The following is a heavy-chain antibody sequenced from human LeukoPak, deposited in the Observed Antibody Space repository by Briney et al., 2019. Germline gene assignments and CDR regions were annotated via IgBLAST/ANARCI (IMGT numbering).Heavy chain of an antibody. CDR3: ARVRSGSYTVAY. J-gene: IGHJ4*02. V-gene: IGHV4-30-2*01. Sequence: PSETLSLTCTVSGGSISSGGYYWSWIRQPPGKGLEWIGYIYHSGSTYYNPSLKSRVTISVDRSKNQFSLKLSSVTAADTAVYFCARVRSGSYTVAYWGQGTRVTVSS. CDR2: IYHSGST. D-gene: IGHD1-26*01. CDR1: GGSISSGGYY.